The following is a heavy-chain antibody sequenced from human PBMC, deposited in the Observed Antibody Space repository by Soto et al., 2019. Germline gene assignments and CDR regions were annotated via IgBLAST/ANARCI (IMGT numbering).Heavy chain of an antibody. Sequence: SETLSLTCTFSGGSISSYYWSWIRQPPGKGLEYIGYIYYSGSTNYNPSLKSRVTISIDTSKSQFSLKLSSVTAADTAVYFCAAGSGWYVIDCWGQGTLVTVSS. CDR3: AAGSGWYVIDC. CDR2: IYYSGST. CDR1: GGSISSYY. J-gene: IGHJ4*02. D-gene: IGHD6-19*01. V-gene: IGHV4-59*01.